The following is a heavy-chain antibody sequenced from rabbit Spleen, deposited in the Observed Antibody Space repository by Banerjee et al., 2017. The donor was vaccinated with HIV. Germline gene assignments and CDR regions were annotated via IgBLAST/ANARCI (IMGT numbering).Heavy chain of an antibody. CDR1: GFSFSSRYW. Sequence: QEQLEESGGDLVKPEGSLTLTCTASGFSFSSRYWISWVRQAPEKGLEWIGCIYTGSSGSTYYASWAKGRFTISKTSSTTVTLQMTSLTAADTATYFCARDSGSSFSSYGMDLWGPGTLVTVS. CDR2: IYTGSSGST. D-gene: IGHD8-1*01. CDR3: ARDSGSSFSSYGMDL. V-gene: IGHV1S45*01. J-gene: IGHJ6*01.